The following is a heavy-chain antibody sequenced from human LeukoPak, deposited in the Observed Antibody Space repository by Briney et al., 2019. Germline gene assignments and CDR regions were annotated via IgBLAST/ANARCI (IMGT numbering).Heavy chain of an antibody. CDR2: IIPIFGTA. V-gene: IGHV1-69*13. CDR1: GYTFTSYY. D-gene: IGHD5-24*01. J-gene: IGHJ4*02. Sequence: SVKVSCKASGYTFTSYYMHWVRQAPGQGLEWMGGIIPIFGTADYSQKFQGRVTITADESTSTAYMELSSLRSEDTAVYYCARERGDGYSDYWGQGTLVIVSS. CDR3: ARERGDGYSDY.